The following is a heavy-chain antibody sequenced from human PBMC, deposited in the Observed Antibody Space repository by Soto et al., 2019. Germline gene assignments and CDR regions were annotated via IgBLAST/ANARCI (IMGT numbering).Heavy chain of an antibody. CDR1: GGSISSSSYY. CDR3: ARDLPPVDY. Sequence: SETLSLTCAVSGGSISSSSYYWGWIRQPPGKGLEWIGGIYYSGSTYYNPSLKSRVTISVDTSKNQFSLKLRSVTAADTAVYYCARDLPPVDYWGQGTLVTVSS. V-gene: IGHV4-39*02. J-gene: IGHJ4*02. CDR2: IYYSGST.